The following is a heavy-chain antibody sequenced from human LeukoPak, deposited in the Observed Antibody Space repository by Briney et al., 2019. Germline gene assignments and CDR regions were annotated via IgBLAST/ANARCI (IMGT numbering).Heavy chain of an antibody. D-gene: IGHD3-10*01. Sequence: SETLSLTCTVSGGSISSYYWSWVRQPAGKGLEWIGRIYTSGSTNYNPSLKSRVTMSVDTSKNQFSLKLSSVTAADTAVYYCARDTYYYGSGSYYDYWGQGTLVTVSS. CDR3: ARDTYYYGSGSYYDY. J-gene: IGHJ4*02. CDR1: GGSISSYY. V-gene: IGHV4-4*07. CDR2: IYTSGST.